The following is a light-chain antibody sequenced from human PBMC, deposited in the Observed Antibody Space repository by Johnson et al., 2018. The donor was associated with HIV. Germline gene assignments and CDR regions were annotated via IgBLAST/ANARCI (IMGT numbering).Light chain of an antibody. V-gene: IGLV1-51*02. J-gene: IGLJ1*01. CDR2: ENN. Sequence: QAVLTQPPSVSAAPGQKVTISCSGSSSNIGNNYVSWYQQLPGTAPKLLIYENNKRPSGIPDRFSGSKSGTSATLGITGLQTGDEADYYCGTWDSSLSAKYGFGTGTKVTVL. CDR3: GTWDSSLSAKYG. CDR1: SSNIGNNY.